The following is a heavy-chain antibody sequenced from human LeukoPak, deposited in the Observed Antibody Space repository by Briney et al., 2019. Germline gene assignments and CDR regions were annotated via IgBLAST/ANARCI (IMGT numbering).Heavy chain of an antibody. D-gene: IGHD6-13*01. CDR3: AKGRGSWATDY. V-gene: IGHV3-23*01. CDR2: ISSTGVGT. J-gene: IGHJ4*02. Sequence: GGSLRLSCAASGFTFSSYAMSWVRRAPGKGLEWVSAISSTGVGTFYVDSVKGRFTISRDNSKDTLYLQMNSLRAEDTALYYCAKGRGSWATDYWGQGALVTVSS. CDR1: GFTFSSYA.